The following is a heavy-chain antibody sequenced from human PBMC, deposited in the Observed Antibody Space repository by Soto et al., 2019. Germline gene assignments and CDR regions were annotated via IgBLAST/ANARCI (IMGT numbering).Heavy chain of an antibody. CDR1: CYSISSGYY. J-gene: IGHJ4*02. CDR3: ARAEVAAYSFDY. V-gene: IGHV4-38-2*01. CDR2: IYHSGST. D-gene: IGHD2-15*01. Sequence: SETLSLTCAVSCYSISSGYYWGWIRQPPGKGLEWIGSIYHSGSTYYNPSLKSRVTISVDTSKNQFSLKLSSVTAADTAVYYCARAEVAAYSFDYWGQGTLVTVSS.